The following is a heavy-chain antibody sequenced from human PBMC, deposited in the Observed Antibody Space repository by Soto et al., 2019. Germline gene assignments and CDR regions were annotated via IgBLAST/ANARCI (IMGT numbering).Heavy chain of an antibody. CDR3: ARDYYDSSGYGDAFDI. Sequence: GGSLSLSCAASGFTFSSYSMHWVRQAPGKGLEWVAVISYDGSTKYYADSVKGRFTISRDNSKNSLYLQMNSLRAEDTAVYYCARDYYDSSGYGDAFDIWGQGTMVTVSS. V-gene: IGHV3-30*03. J-gene: IGHJ3*02. CDR1: GFTFSSYS. D-gene: IGHD3-22*01. CDR2: ISYDGSTK.